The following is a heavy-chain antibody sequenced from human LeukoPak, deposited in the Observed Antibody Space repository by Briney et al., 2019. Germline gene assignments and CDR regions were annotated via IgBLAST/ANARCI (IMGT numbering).Heavy chain of an antibody. CDR2: INPTGGST. CDR3: TRSQYYGMDV. CDR1: GYTFTSYY. V-gene: IGHV1-46*01. J-gene: IGHJ6*02. Sequence: GASVKVSCKASGYTFTSYYMHWVRQAPGQGLEWMGMINPTGGSTSYAQKFQGRVNMTRDTSTSTVYMELSSLRSEDTAVYYCTRSQYYGMDVWGQGTTVTVSS.